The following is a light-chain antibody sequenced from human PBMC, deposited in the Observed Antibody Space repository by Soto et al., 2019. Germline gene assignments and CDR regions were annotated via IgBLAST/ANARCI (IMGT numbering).Light chain of an antibody. CDR1: SGHSSYA. CDR3: QTWGTGIQWV. V-gene: IGLV4-69*01. CDR2: LNSDGSH. Sequence: QLVLTQSPSASASLGASVKLTCTLSSGHSSYAIAWHQQQPEKGPRYLMKLNSDGSHSKGDGIPDRFSGSSSGAERYLTISSLQSEDEADYYCQTWGTGIQWVFGGGTKLTVL. J-gene: IGLJ3*02.